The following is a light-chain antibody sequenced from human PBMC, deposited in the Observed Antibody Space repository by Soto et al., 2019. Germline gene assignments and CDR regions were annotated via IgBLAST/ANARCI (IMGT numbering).Light chain of an antibody. J-gene: IGKJ1*01. V-gene: IGKV3-20*01. Sequence: EIVMTQSPGTLSLSPGETATLSCRASQSVSSNYVAWFHQKPGQAPRLLIYGASRRAIGIPDRFSGSGSGTDFILTISRLEPEDFAVYYCQQYDVSPRTFGQGTKVDNK. CDR2: GAS. CDR3: QQYDVSPRT. CDR1: QSVSSNY.